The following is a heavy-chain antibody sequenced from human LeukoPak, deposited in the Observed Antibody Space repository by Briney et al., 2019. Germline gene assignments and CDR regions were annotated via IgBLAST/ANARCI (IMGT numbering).Heavy chain of an antibody. J-gene: IGHJ1*01. Sequence: SETLSLTCAVSGDPISNHYWSWIRQPPGKGLEWIGYIYDGGSTNYNPSLKSRVTISVNTSKNLFSLNLNSVTAADTAVYYCARADSGSYYLHFQDWGQGTLVTVSS. D-gene: IGHD1-26*01. V-gene: IGHV4-59*11. CDR3: ARADSGSYYLHFQD. CDR2: IYDGGST. CDR1: GDPISNHY.